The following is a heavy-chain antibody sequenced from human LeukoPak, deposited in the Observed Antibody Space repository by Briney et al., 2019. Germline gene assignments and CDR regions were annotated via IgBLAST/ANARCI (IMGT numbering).Heavy chain of an antibody. Sequence: SETLSLTCAVSGGSVSSGGYYWSWIRQPPGKRLEWIGYIYDSGSTDYNPSLKSRVTISVDTSKNRFSLKLSSVTAADTAVYYCARGGAARPRYWGQGTLVTVSS. CDR1: GGSVSSGGYY. V-gene: IGHV4-61*08. D-gene: IGHD6-6*01. J-gene: IGHJ4*02. CDR2: IYDSGST. CDR3: ARGGAARPRY.